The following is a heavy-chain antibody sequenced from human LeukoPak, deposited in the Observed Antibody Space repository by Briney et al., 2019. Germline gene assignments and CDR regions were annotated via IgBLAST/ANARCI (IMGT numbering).Heavy chain of an antibody. CDR2: IYYSGST. CDR1: GGSISSYY. J-gene: IGHJ4*02. Sequence: SETLSLTCTVSGGSISSYYWSWIRQPPGKGLEWIGYIYYSGSTNYNPSLKSRVTISVDTSKNQFSLKLSSVTAADTAVYYCARTGWYLSEQYYFDYWGQGTLVIVSS. D-gene: IGHD1-14*01. V-gene: IGHV4-59*08. CDR3: ARTGWYLSEQYYFDY.